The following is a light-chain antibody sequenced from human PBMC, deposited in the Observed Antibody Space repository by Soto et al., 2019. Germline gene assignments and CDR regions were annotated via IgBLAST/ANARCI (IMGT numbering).Light chain of an antibody. J-gene: IGKJ1*01. CDR2: GAS. Sequence: IVWTQAPATLSVSPGEGATLSSMASQSLSSNLAWYQQKPGQAPRLLIYGASTRATGIPARFSGSGSGTDFTLTISGLQSEDFAVYYCQQYNNWPQTFGQGTKVDI. CDR3: QQYNNWPQT. V-gene: IGKV3-15*01. CDR1: QSLSSN.